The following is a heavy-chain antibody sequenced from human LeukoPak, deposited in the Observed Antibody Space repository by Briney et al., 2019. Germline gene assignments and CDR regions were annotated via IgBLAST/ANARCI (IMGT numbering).Heavy chain of an antibody. Sequence: GGSLRLSCTASGFTFGDYEMIWVRQAPGKGLEWVGFIRRKTNGGTTEYAASVKGRFAISRDDSKSIAYLEMNSLETEDTALYYCTRVFRRDGYSSIDYWGQGTLVTVSS. J-gene: IGHJ4*02. D-gene: IGHD5-24*01. CDR1: GFTFGDYE. V-gene: IGHV3-49*04. CDR2: IRRKTNGGTT. CDR3: TRVFRRDGYSSIDY.